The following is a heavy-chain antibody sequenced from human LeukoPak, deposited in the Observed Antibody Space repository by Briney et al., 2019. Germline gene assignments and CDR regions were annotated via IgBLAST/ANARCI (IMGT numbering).Heavy chain of an antibody. V-gene: IGHV3-23*01. D-gene: IGHD3-3*01. CDR1: GFTFSSYA. Sequence: GGSLRLSXAASGFTFSSYAMSWVRQAPGKGLEWVSAISGSGGSTYYADSVKGRFTISRDNSKNTLYLQMNSLRAEDTAVYYCAKWGGDFWSGYSTNWFDPWGQGTLVTVSS. J-gene: IGHJ5*02. CDR2: ISGSGGST. CDR3: AKWGGDFWSGYSTNWFDP.